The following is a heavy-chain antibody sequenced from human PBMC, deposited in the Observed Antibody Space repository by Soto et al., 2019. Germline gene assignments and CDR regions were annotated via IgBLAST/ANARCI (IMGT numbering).Heavy chain of an antibody. CDR1: GGTFSSYT. CDR2: IIPILGIA. J-gene: IGHJ3*02. V-gene: IGHV1-69*02. D-gene: IGHD2-15*01. Sequence: ASVKVSCKASGGTFSSYTISCVRQAPGQGLEWMGRIIPILGIANYAQKFQGRVTSTADKSTSTAYMELSSLRSEDTAVYYCARGSDVVVVVAAASEAFDIWGQGTMVTVSS. CDR3: ARGSDVVVVVAAASEAFDI.